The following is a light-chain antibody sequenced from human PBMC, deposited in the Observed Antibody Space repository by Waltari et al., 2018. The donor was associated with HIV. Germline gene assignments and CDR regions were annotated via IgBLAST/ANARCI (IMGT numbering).Light chain of an antibody. CDR1: ELGNKD. Sequence: SYELAQPPSVSVFPGQTAIISCSGDELGNKDACWYQQKPGQSPVLVIFQSKRRPSGIPERCSGSNSGNTATLTISGAQAVDEADYYCQAWDSNTAVFGGGTKLTVL. CDR2: QSK. V-gene: IGLV3-1*01. CDR3: QAWDSNTAV. J-gene: IGLJ2*01.